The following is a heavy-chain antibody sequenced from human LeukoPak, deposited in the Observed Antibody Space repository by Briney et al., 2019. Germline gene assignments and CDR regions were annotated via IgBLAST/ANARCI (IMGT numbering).Heavy chain of an antibody. CDR1: GYTFTASY. CDR2: MNPYSGDI. V-gene: IGHV1-2*02. Sequence: ASVKVSCKASGYTFTASYIHWVRLAPGQGLEWMGWMNPYSGDIHYAQKFQGRVTMTRDTSISTAYMDLSRLGSDDTAVYYCARGGYDILTGSYRVRYYFDYWGQGTLVTVSS. CDR3: ARGGYDILTGSYRVRYYFDY. D-gene: IGHD3-9*01. J-gene: IGHJ4*02.